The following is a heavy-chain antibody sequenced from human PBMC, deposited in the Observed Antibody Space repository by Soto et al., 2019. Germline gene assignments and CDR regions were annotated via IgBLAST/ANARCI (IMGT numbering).Heavy chain of an antibody. D-gene: IGHD3-22*01. CDR2: ISYDGSNK. V-gene: IGHV3-30*18. CDR3: ANGAYYYDSSGYFY. Sequence: QVQLVESGGGVVQPGRSLRLSCAASGVTFSSYGMHWVRQAPGKGLEWVAVISYDGSNKYYADSVKGRFTISRDNSKNTLYLHMNSLRAEYTAVDYCANGAYYYDSSGYFYWGQGTLVTVSS. J-gene: IGHJ4*02. CDR1: GVTFSSYG.